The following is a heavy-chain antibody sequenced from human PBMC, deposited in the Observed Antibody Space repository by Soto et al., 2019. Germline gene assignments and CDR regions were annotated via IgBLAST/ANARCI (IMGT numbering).Heavy chain of an antibody. J-gene: IGHJ4*02. Sequence: QVQLVQSGAEVKKPGASVKVSCKASGYTFTSYAMHWVRQAPGQRLEWMGWINAGNGNTKYSQKFQGRVTITRDTSARTAYMELSSLRSEDTAVYYCAREEVLEGAWGPAFDYWGQGTLVTVSS. D-gene: IGHD1-26*01. CDR3: AREEVLEGAWGPAFDY. CDR2: INAGNGNT. V-gene: IGHV1-3*01. CDR1: GYTFTSYA.